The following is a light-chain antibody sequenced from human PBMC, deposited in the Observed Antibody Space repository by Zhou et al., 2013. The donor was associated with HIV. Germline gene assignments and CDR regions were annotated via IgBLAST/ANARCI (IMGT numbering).Light chain of an antibody. CDR2: GAS. Sequence: EIVLTQSPATLSLSPGERATVSCRASQGIDNYLAWYQQKPDQAPRLLIYGASTRATGIPARFSGSGSGTEFTLTISSLQSEDAAVYYCQQYNNWPPVTFGQGTRLDIK. CDR1: QGIDNY. J-gene: IGKJ5*01. CDR3: QQYNNWPPVT. V-gene: IGKV3-15*01.